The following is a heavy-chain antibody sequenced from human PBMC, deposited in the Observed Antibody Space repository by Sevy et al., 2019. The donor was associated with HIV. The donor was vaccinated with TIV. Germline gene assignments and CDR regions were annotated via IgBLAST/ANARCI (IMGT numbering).Heavy chain of an antibody. CDR3: ARGNPHWFDH. J-gene: IGHJ5*02. CDR2: ISYDGSNK. CDR1: GFIFYTFG. Sequence: GGSLRLSCAASGFIFYTFGMHWVRQAPGKGLEWVADISYDGSNKYYADPVKGRFTISRDNSKNTLYRLMNGLRAEDTAAYYCARGNPHWFDHWGQGTLVTVSS. V-gene: IGHV3-33*01.